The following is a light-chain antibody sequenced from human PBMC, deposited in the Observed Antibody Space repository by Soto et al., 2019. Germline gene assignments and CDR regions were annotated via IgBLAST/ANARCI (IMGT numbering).Light chain of an antibody. CDR1: QSISSR. Sequence: DIQMTQSPSTLSASVGDIVTITCRASQSISSRLAWYQQKPGKAPKLLIYKASSLESGVPSRFSGSGSGTEFTLTISSLQPDDSATYYCQQYNSYWTFGQGTKVEIK. CDR3: QQYNSYWT. CDR2: KAS. V-gene: IGKV1-5*03. J-gene: IGKJ1*01.